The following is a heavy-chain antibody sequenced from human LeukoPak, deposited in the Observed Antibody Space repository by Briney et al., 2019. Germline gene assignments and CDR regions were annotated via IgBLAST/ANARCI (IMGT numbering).Heavy chain of an antibody. CDR2: INPSGGST. D-gene: IGHD2-15*01. CDR3: ASTEGYCSGGSCYLPQRGDYYFDY. V-gene: IGHV1-46*01. J-gene: IGHJ4*02. Sequence: GASVKVSCKASGYTFTSYYMHWVRQAPGQGLEWMGIINPSGGSTSYAQKFQGRVTMTRDTSTSTVYMELSSLRSVDTAVYYCASTEGYCSGGSCYLPQRGDYYFDYWGQGTLVTVSS. CDR1: GYTFTSYY.